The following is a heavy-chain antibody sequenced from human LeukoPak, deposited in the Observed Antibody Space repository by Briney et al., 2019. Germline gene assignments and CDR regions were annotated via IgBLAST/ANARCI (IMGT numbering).Heavy chain of an antibody. V-gene: IGHV3-7*04. CDR3: ARGRGSSWTNYFDC. Sequence: GGSLRLSCAASGFTFSSYWMSWVRQAPGKGLEWVANIKQDGSEKYYADSVKGRFTISRDNAKNSLYLQMSTLRAEDTAVYYCARGRGSSWTNYFDCWGEGTLVTVSS. CDR1: GFTFSSYW. J-gene: IGHJ4*02. D-gene: IGHD6-13*01. CDR2: IKQDGSEK.